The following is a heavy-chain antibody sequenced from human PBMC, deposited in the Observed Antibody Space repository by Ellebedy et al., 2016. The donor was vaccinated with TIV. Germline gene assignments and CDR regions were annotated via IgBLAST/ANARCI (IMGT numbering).Heavy chain of an antibody. CDR3: ARLLIDAYSADS. CDR1: GVSITNGDYY. Sequence: MPSETLSLTCTVSGVSITNGDYYWSRSSKYPGKGLEWIGDIYYSGDSHYNSALKSRLRISVDASKRQFSLRLHSVTAADSAVYFCARLLIDAYSADSWGQGTRVTVSS. CDR2: IYYSGDS. J-gene: IGHJ5*02. D-gene: IGHD2-21*01. V-gene: IGHV4-30-4*01.